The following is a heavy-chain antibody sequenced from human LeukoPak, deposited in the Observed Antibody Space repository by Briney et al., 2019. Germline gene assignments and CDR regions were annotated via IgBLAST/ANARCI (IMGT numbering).Heavy chain of an antibody. CDR3: ARMNYYDSYFEH. J-gene: IGHJ1*01. Sequence: SGTLSLTCAVSGGSISNYYWNWIRQPPGKGLEWIGYIYYSGSTNYNPSLKSRVTISIDTSKNQFSLNLISVTAADTAVYYCARMNYYDSYFEHWGQGTLVTVSS. CDR1: GGSISNYY. D-gene: IGHD3-10*01. V-gene: IGHV4-59*01. CDR2: IYYSGST.